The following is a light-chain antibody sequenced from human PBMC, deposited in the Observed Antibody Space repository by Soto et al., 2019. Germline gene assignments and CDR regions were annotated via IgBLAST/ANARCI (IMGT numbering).Light chain of an antibody. J-gene: IGKJ5*01. CDR3: QQYTSSLNT. CDR1: ETIRNNY. CDR2: GAS. V-gene: IGKV3-20*01. Sequence: QSPGTLSLSPGEGATLSCRASETIRNNYLAWYQQKPGQAPRLLIYGASVRATGVPDRFSGSGSGTDFTLTISRQEPEDFAVYYCQQYTSSLNTFGQGTRLEIK.